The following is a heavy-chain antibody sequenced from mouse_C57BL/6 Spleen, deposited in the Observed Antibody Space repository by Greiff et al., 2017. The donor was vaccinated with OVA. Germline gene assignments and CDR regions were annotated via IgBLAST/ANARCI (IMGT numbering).Heavy chain of an antibody. D-gene: IGHD2-1*01. Sequence: VHLVESGAELVRPGASVTLSCKASGYTFTDYEMHWVKQTPVHGLEWIGAIDPETGGTAYNQKFKGKAILTADKSSSTAYMELRSLTSEDSAVYYCTIWGNYPPWFAYWGQGTLVTVSA. CDR3: TIWGNYPPWFAY. V-gene: IGHV1-15*01. CDR1: GYTFTDYE. J-gene: IGHJ3*01. CDR2: IDPETGGT.